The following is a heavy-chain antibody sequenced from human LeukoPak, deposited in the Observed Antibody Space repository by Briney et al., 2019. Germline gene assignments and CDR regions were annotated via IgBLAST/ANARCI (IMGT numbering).Heavy chain of an antibody. CDR1: GGSFSGYY. D-gene: IGHD6-13*01. J-gene: IGHJ6*03. V-gene: IGHV4-34*01. Sequence: PSETLSLTCAVYGGSFSGYYWSWIRQPPGKGLEWIGEINHSGSTNYNPSLKSRVTISVDTSKNQFSLKLSSVTAADTAVYYCARLLRQLAIRPAQQSKAYYYYYMDVWGKGTTVTISS. CDR3: ARLLRQLAIRPAQQSKAYYYYYMDV. CDR2: INHSGST.